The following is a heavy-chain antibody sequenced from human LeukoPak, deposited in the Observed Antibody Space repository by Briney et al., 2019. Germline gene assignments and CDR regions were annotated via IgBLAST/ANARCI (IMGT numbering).Heavy chain of an antibody. Sequence: GGSLRLSCAASGFTFSSYSMNWVRQAPGKGLEWVSSISSSSSYIYYADSVKGRFTTSRDNAENSLYLQMDSLRSDDTAVYYCARSGLPFFSDYWGQGTLVSVSS. CDR3: ARSGLPFFSDY. V-gene: IGHV3-21*01. D-gene: IGHD3-3*01. CDR1: GFTFSSYS. J-gene: IGHJ4*02. CDR2: ISSSSSYI.